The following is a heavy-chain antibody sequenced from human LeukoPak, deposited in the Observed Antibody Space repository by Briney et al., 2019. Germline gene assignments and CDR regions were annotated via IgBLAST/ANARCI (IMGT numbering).Heavy chain of an antibody. Sequence: PSETLSLTCIVSGASTSSYYWSWIRQPPGRGLEWIVYAHHSGTTNYSPSLKSRATTSVDTSKNQFSLRLSSVTAADTAVYYCARGITMSRKKLYYLDYWGQGILVTVSS. D-gene: IGHD3-3*01. CDR2: AHHSGTT. J-gene: IGHJ4*02. CDR3: ARGITMSRKKLYYLDY. V-gene: IGHV4-59*01. CDR1: GASTSSYY.